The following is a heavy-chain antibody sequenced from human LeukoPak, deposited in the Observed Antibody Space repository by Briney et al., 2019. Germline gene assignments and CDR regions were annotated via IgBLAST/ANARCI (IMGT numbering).Heavy chain of an antibody. J-gene: IGHJ4*02. CDR2: IWYDGSNK. D-gene: IGHD2-21*02. Sequence: GSLILSCAASGFTFSSYGMHWVRQAPGKGLEWVAVIWYDGSNKYYADSVKGRFTISRDNSKNTLYLQMNSLRAEDTAVYYCARDRRLRSYFDYWGQGTLVTVSS. CDR3: ARDRRLRSYFDY. V-gene: IGHV3-33*01. CDR1: GFTFSSYG.